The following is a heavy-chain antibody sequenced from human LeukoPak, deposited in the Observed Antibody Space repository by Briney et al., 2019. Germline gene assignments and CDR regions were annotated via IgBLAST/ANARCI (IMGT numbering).Heavy chain of an antibody. V-gene: IGHV3-53*01. CDR3: ARHQRYCSSTSCSSEWFDP. CDR1: GFTVSSNY. Sequence: GGSLRLSCAASGFTVSSNYMSWVRQAPGKGLEWVSVICSGGSTYYADSVKGRFTISRDNSKNTLYLQMNSLRAEDTAVYYCARHQRYCSSTSCSSEWFDPWGQGTLVTVSS. J-gene: IGHJ5*02. D-gene: IGHD2-2*01. CDR2: ICSGGST.